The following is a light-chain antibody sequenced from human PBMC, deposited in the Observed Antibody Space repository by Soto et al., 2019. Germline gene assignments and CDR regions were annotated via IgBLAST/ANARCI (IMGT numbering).Light chain of an antibody. CDR1: QSVSSY. Sequence: EIVLTQSPVTLSLSPGERATLSCRASQSVSSYLAWYQQKPGQAPRLLISGASSRATGIPDRFSGSGSGTDFTLTISRLEPEDFALYYCQHYVERSPITFGQGTRLEIK. V-gene: IGKV3-20*01. CDR2: GAS. J-gene: IGKJ5*01. CDR3: QHYVERSPIT.